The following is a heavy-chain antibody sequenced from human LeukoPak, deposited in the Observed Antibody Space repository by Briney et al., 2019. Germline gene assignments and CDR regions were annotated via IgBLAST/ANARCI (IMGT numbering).Heavy chain of an antibody. CDR3: ARGRHYYDSRGYSDY. CDR1: GFTFSSYW. V-gene: IGHV3-74*01. Sequence: PGGPERLSCAASGFTFSSYWMHWVRQAPGKGLVWVSRINSDGSSTSYADSVKGRFTISRDNAKNTLYLQMNSLRAEDTAVYYCARGRHYYDSRGYSDYWGQGNVVPVSS. CDR2: INSDGSST. J-gene: IGHJ4*02. D-gene: IGHD3-22*01.